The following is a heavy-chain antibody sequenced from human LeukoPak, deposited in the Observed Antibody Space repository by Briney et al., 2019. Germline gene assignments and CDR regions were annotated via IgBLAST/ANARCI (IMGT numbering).Heavy chain of an antibody. J-gene: IGHJ5*02. D-gene: IGHD3-22*01. CDR1: GYTFTSYY. CDR3: ARGYYDSSGYSNNWFDP. CDR2: INPSGGST. V-gene: IGHV1-46*01. Sequence: ASVKVSCKASGYTFTSYYMHWVRRAPGQGLEWMGIINPSGGSTSYAQKFQGRVTMTRDTSTSTVYMELSSLRSEDTAVYYCARGYYDSSGYSNNWFDPWGQGTLVTVSS.